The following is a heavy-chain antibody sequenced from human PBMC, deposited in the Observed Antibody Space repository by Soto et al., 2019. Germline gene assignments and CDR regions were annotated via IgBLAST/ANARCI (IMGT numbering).Heavy chain of an antibody. CDR2: IRSKANSYAT. V-gene: IGHV3-73*01. CDR3: TRHQTYGDYVDFDY. D-gene: IGHD4-17*01. Sequence: PGGSLRLSCAASGFTFSGSAMHWVRQASGKGLEWVGRIRSKANSYATAYAASVKGRFTISRDDSKNTAYLQMDSLKTEDTAVYYCTRHQTYGDYVDFDYWGQGTLVTVSS. CDR1: GFTFSGSA. J-gene: IGHJ4*02.